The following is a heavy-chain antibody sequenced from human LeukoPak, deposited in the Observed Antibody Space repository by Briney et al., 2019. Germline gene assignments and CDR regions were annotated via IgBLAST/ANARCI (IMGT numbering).Heavy chain of an antibody. CDR1: GGSISSYY. Sequence: PSETLSLTCTVSGGSISSYYWSWIRQPPGKGLEWIGYIYYSGSTNYNPSLKSRVTISVDTSKNQFSLKLSSVTAADTAVYYCARAGMVRGSLRWFDPWGQGTLVTVSS. CDR3: ARAGMVRGSLRWFDP. J-gene: IGHJ5*02. D-gene: IGHD3-10*01. V-gene: IGHV4-59*01. CDR2: IYYSGST.